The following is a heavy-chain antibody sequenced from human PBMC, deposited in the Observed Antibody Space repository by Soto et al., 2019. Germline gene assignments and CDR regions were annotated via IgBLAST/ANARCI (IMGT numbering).Heavy chain of an antibody. CDR1: GFTFNTFG. CDR3: AKSPNFYCSSYHCYKYYFDY. J-gene: IGHJ4*02. V-gene: IGHV3-30*18. D-gene: IGHD2-2*01. Sequence: GALRLSCAASGFTFNTFGMHWVRQAPGKGLAWVAVISYDGSDKYYSDSVRGRFTISRDNSMNTLYLQMNSLRTEDTAVYYCAKSPNFYCSSYHCYKYYFDYWGQGTLVTVSS. CDR2: ISYDGSDK.